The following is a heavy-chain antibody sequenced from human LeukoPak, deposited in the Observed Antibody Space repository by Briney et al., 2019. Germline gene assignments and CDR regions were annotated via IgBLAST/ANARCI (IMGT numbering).Heavy chain of an antibody. CDR1: TFTLNNYW. J-gene: IGHJ4*02. CDR2: IKQDGSEK. V-gene: IGHV3-7*05. D-gene: IGHD6-13*01. CDR3: ASRAGYTGSWSAFDY. Sequence: GGSLRLSCTASTFTLNNYWMSWVRQAPGKGLDWVANIKQDGSEKYYVDSVKGRFTISRDNAKNSLYLQMNSLRVEDTAVYYCASRAGYTGSWSAFDYWGQGTLVTVSS.